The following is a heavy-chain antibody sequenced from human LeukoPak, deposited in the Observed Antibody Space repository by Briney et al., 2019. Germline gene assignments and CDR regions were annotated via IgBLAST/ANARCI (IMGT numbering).Heavy chain of an antibody. D-gene: IGHD2-21*01. CDR1: GFTFSKYP. CDR3: ARTIVGHSLDYRLTGFDY. J-gene: IGHJ4*02. V-gene: IGHV3-30-3*01. CDR2: ISYDVGSNT. Sequence: PGGSLRLSCAASGFTFSKYPMHWVRQAPGKGLEWVAVISYDVGSNTYYADSVKGRFTISRDNSKNTLYLQMNSLRAEDTAVYYCARTIVGHSLDYRLTGFDYWGQGTLVTVSS.